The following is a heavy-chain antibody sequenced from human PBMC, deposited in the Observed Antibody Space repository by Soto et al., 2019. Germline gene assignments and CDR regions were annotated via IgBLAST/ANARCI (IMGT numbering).Heavy chain of an antibody. Sequence: SETLSLTCTVSGGSIRSGDYYWSWIRQPPGKGLEWIGYIYYSGSTYYNPSLKSRVTISVDTSKNQFSLKLSSVTAADTAVYYCARDPYGDYATGDYWGQGTLVTVSS. CDR1: GGSIRSGDYY. CDR2: IYYSGST. D-gene: IGHD4-17*01. CDR3: ARDPYGDYATGDY. J-gene: IGHJ4*02. V-gene: IGHV4-30-4*01.